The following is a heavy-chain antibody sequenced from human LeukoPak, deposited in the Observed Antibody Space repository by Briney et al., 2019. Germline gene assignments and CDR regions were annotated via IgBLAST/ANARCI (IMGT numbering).Heavy chain of an antibody. CDR3: ARTYNWNYVGSAFDI. CDR2: ISAYNGNT. J-gene: IGHJ3*02. D-gene: IGHD1-7*01. Sequence: GASVKVSCKASGYTFTSYGISWVRQAPGQGLEWMGWISAYNGNTNYAQKLQGRVTMTTDTSTSTAYMELRSLRSDDTAVYCCARTYNWNYVGSAFDIWGQGTMVTVSS. CDR1: GYTFTSYG. V-gene: IGHV1-18*01.